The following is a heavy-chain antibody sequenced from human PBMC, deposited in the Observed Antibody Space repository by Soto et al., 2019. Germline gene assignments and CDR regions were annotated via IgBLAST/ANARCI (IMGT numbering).Heavy chain of an antibody. CDR1: GFTFSSYS. Sequence: PGGSLRLSCAASGFTFSSYSMNWVRQAPGKGLEWVSYISSSSSTIYYADSVKGRFTISRDNAKNSLYLQMNSLRDEDTAVYYWSSGYDGSCYSWRIAAFDIWGQGTMVTVSS. CDR3: SSGYDGSCYSWRIAAFDI. D-gene: IGHD3-22*01. J-gene: IGHJ3*02. CDR2: ISSSSSTI. V-gene: IGHV3-48*02.